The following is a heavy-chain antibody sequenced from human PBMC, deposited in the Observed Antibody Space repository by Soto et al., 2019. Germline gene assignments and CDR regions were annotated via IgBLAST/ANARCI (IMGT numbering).Heavy chain of an antibody. J-gene: IGHJ4*02. CDR1: GFTFSSYA. V-gene: IGHV3-23*01. CDR3: AKAPYIAVTCFDY. Sequence: GGSLRLSCAASGFTFSSYAMSWVRQAPGKGLEWVSAISGSGGSTYYADPVKGRFTISRDNSKNTLYLQMNSLRAEDTAVYYCAKAPYIAVTCFDYWGQGTLVTVSS. CDR2: ISGSGGST. D-gene: IGHD6-19*01.